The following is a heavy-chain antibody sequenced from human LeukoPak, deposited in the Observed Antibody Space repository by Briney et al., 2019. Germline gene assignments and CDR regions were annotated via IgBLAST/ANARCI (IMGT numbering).Heavy chain of an antibody. CDR3: ARARTYYDILTGIKYRNAFDI. D-gene: IGHD3-9*01. CDR1: GSIFNDYY. Sequence: GASVKVSCKASGSIFNDYYMHWVRQAPGQGLEWMGWINPNSGGTNSTQKFQGRVTMTRDTSINTAYLQLGRLRPDDTAVYYCARARTYYDILTGIKYRNAFDIWGQGTMVTVSS. CDR2: INPNSGGT. J-gene: IGHJ3*02. V-gene: IGHV1-2*02.